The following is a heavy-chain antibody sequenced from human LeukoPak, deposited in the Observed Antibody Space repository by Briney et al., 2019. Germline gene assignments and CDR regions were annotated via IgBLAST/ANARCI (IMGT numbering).Heavy chain of an antibody. Sequence: PGRSLRLSCAASGFTFSSYAMHWVRQAPGKGLEWVAVISYDGSNKYYADSVKGRFTISRDNSKNTLYLQMNSLRAEDTAVYYCGRDGVTLGPVLVSAPPEYWGQGALVTVPS. CDR2: ISYDGSNK. CDR3: GRDGVTLGPVLVSAPPEY. V-gene: IGHV3-30-3*01. J-gene: IGHJ4*02. CDR1: GFTFSSYA. D-gene: IGHD2-21*02.